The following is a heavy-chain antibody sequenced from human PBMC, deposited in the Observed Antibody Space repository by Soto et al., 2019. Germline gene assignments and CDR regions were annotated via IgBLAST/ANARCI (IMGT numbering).Heavy chain of an antibody. CDR1: GFTFSRYA. J-gene: IGHJ6*02. CDR3: ARERQQWLPVYYYYGMDV. V-gene: IGHV3-30-3*01. Sequence: ESGGGVVQPGRSLRLSCAASGFTFSRYAIHWVRQAPGKGLEWVAVISYDGNNKYYADSVKGRFTISRDNSKNTLYLQMNSLRAEDTAVYYCARERQQWLPVYYYYGMDVWGQGTTVTVSS. D-gene: IGHD6-19*01. CDR2: ISYDGNNK.